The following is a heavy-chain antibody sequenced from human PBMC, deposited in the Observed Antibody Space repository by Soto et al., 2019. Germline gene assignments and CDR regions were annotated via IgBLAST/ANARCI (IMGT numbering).Heavy chain of an antibody. J-gene: IGHJ5*02. D-gene: IGHD1-1*01. CDR3: AKDPRGYDYNWFDP. CDR1: GFTFSSYG. CDR2: IWYDGSNK. V-gene: IGHV3-33*06. Sequence: GGSLRLSCAASGFTFSSYGMHWVRQAPGKGLEWVAVIWYDGSNKYYADSVKGRFTISRDNSKNTLYLQMNSLRAEDTAVYYWAKDPRGYDYNWFDPWGQGTLVTVSS.